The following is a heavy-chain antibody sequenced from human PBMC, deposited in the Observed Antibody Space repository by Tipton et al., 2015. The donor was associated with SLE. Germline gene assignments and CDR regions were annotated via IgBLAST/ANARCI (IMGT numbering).Heavy chain of an antibody. D-gene: IGHD2-8*02. J-gene: IGHJ3*02. CDR1: GDSLSGQY. V-gene: IGHV4-34*12. CDR2: VFRGGST. CDR3: ARDRDIVLEPVPIPPAFDI. Sequence: TLSLTCSVYGDSLSGQYWSWIRQPPGKGLEWIGEVFRGGSTNYSPSLESRVTITVDMSKNQFSLKLTSVTAADTAVYFCARDRDIVLEPVPIPPAFDIWGQGTTVTVSS.